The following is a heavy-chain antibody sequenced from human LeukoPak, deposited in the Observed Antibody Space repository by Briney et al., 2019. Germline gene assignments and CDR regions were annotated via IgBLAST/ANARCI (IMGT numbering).Heavy chain of an antibody. Sequence: ASVKVSCKVSGYTLTELSMHWVRQAPGKGLEWMGGFDPEDGETIYAQKFQGRVTMTEDTSTDTAYMELSSLRSEDTAVCYCATAAAGSFWFDPWGQGTLVTVSS. CDR2: FDPEDGET. CDR3: ATAAAGSFWFDP. CDR1: GYTLTELS. J-gene: IGHJ5*02. V-gene: IGHV1-24*01. D-gene: IGHD6-13*01.